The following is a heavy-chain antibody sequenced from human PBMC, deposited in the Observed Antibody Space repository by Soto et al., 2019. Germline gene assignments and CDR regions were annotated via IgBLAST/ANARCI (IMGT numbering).Heavy chain of an antibody. CDR3: ARGRDGDY. D-gene: IGHD6-6*01. Sequence: QVHLVQSGAEVKKPGASVKVSCKGSGYAFTTYGITWVRQAPGQGLEWMGWISAHNGNTNYAQKLQGRVTVTRDTSTSTCYMELRSQKSDDTAVYFCARGRDGDYWGQGALVTVSS. CDR1: GYAFTTYG. J-gene: IGHJ4*02. V-gene: IGHV1-18*01. CDR2: ISAHNGNT.